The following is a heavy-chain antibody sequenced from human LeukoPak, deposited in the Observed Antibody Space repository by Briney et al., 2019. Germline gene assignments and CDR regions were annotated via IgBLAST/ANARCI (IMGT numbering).Heavy chain of an antibody. V-gene: IGHV3-9*01. Sequence: PGGSLRLSCAASGFTFDDYAMHWVRQAPGKGLEWVSGISWNSGSIGYADSVKGRFTISRDNAKNSLYLQMNSLRAEDTALYYCAKDIGRPGYSSSWYAVAGSQLFDAFDIWGQGTMVTVSS. J-gene: IGHJ3*02. CDR2: ISWNSGSI. CDR1: GFTFDDYA. CDR3: AKDIGRPGYSSSWYAVAGSQLFDAFDI. D-gene: IGHD6-13*01.